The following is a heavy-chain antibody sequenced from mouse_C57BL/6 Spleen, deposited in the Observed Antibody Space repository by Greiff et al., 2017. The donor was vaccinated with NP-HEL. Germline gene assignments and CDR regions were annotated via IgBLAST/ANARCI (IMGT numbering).Heavy chain of an antibody. V-gene: IGHV5-4*01. CDR2: ISDGGSYT. J-gene: IGHJ4*01. D-gene: IGHD1-1*01. CDR3: ARDEGLLLSYYAMDY. CDR1: GFTFSSYA. Sequence: EVHLVESGGGLVKPGGSLKLSCAASGFTFSSYAMSWVRQTPEKRLEWVATISDGGSYTYYPDNVKGRFTISRDNAKNNLYLQMSHLKSEDTAMYYCARDEGLLLSYYAMDYWGQGTSVTVSS.